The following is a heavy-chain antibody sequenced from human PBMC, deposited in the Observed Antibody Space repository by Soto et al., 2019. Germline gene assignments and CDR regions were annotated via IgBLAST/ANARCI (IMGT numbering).Heavy chain of an antibody. V-gene: IGHV3-30-3*01. CDR2: ISNDGSNY. CDR3: ARGTTLAIFDYGMDV. D-gene: IGHD3-3*01. CDR1: GFTFTSYA. J-gene: IGHJ6*02. Sequence: QVQLVESGGGVVQPGRSLRLSCAASGFTFTSYAMHWVRQAPGKGLEWVAVISNDGSNYYYADSVRGRFTISRDNTKNTLFLQMSSLRGEDSGVYYCARGTTLAIFDYGMDVWDQGNTVTISS.